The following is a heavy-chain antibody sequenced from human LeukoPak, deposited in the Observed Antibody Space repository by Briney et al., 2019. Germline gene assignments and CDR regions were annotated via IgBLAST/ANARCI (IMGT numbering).Heavy chain of an antibody. D-gene: IGHD3-3*01. V-gene: IGHV4-30-4*08. Sequence: PSETLSLTCTVSGGSISSGDYYWRWIRQPPGKGLEWIGYIYYSGSTYYNPSLKSRVTISVDTSKNQFSLKLSSVTAADTAVYYCARSLGDFWSGSPNFDYWGQGTLVTVSS. J-gene: IGHJ4*02. CDR2: IYYSGST. CDR3: ARSLGDFWSGSPNFDY. CDR1: GGSISSGDYY.